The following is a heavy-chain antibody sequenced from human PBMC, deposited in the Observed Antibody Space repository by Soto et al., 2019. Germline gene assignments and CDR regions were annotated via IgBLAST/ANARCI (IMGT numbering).Heavy chain of an antibody. CDR2: INSDGSST. CDR3: AMTGYDYYYYYYGMDV. J-gene: IGHJ6*02. Sequence: GGSLRLSCAASGFTFSSYWMHWVRQAPGKGLVWVSRINSDGSSTSYADSVKGRFTISRDSATNTLYLQMNSLRAEDTAVYYCAMTGYDYYYYYYGMDVWGQGTTVTVSS. D-gene: IGHD3-9*01. CDR1: GFTFSSYW. V-gene: IGHV3-74*01.